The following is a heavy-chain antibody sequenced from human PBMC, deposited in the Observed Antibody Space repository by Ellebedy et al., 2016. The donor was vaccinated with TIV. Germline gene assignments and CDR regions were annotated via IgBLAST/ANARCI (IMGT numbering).Heavy chain of an antibody. CDR2: ISDSGVNT. D-gene: IGHD3-3*01. J-gene: IGHJ4*02. CDR3: ARSRITTFGVVTSFDS. Sequence: GGSLRLSXSASGFTFTTYAMSWVRQAPGKGLEWVSGISDSGVNTYEADSVKGRFTISRDNSRNTLFLQMNSLRSEDTAVYFCARSRITTFGVVTSFDSWGQGTLVTVSS. V-gene: IGHV3-23*01. CDR1: GFTFTTYA.